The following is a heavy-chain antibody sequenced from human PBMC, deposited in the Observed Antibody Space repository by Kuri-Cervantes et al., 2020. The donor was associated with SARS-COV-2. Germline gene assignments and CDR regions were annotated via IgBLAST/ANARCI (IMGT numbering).Heavy chain of an antibody. V-gene: IGHV4-39*01. Sequence: ESLKISCTVSGGSISSSSYYWGWIRQPPGEGLEWIGSIYYSGSTYYNPSLKSRVTISVDTSKNQFPLKLSSVTAADTAVYYCARQMMSSITIFGVVITRNWFDPWGQGTLVTVSS. CDR2: IYYSGST. J-gene: IGHJ5*02. D-gene: IGHD3-3*01. CDR1: GGSISSSSYY. CDR3: ARQMMSSITIFGVVITRNWFDP.